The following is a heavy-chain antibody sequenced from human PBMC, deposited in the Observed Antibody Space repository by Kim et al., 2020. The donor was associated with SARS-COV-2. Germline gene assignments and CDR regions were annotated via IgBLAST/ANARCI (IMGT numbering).Heavy chain of an antibody. CDR3: ARNSGSYLDVDAFDI. D-gene: IGHD1-26*01. Sequence: SETLSLTCTVSGGSISSYYWSWIRQPPGKGLEWIGYIYYSGSTNYNPSLKSRVTISVDTSKNQFSLKLSSVTAADTAVYYCARNSGSYLDVDAFDIWGQGTMVTVSS. CDR2: IYYSGST. CDR1: GGSISSYY. J-gene: IGHJ3*02. V-gene: IGHV4-59*01.